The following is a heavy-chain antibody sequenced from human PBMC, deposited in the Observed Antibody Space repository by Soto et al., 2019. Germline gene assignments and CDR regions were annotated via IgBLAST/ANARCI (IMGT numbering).Heavy chain of an antibody. V-gene: IGHV4-39*01. CDR2: VSNTGNT. J-gene: IGHJ3*02. Sequence: SETLSLTCSVSGGSIRGGYYWGWVRQPPGKGPEWIGCVSNTGNTYQSPSLKSRLIISADTPNNQFSLRLSSVTAEDTAVYYCARCRFYSSTWYTAFDIRGHGTAVTVSS. CDR1: GGSIRGGYY. D-gene: IGHD6-13*01. CDR3: ARCRFYSSTWYTAFDI.